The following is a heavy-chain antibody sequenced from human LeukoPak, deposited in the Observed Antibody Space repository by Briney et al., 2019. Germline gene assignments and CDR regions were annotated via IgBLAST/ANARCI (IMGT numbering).Heavy chain of an antibody. D-gene: IGHD3-9*01. V-gene: IGHV3-13*01. CDR3: AKRNDVLATYYFDY. J-gene: IGHJ4*02. CDR2: IDTAGDT. CDR1: GFTFSSHD. Sequence: GGSLRLSCAASGFTFSSHDMHWVRQAAGKGLEWVSAIDTAGDTYYPGSVRGRFTISRDTSKNSLYLQMNSLRAEDTALYYCAKRNDVLATYYFDYWGQGTLVTVSS.